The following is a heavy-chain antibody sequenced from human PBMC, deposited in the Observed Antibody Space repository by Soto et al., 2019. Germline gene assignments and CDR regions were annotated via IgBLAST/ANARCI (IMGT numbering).Heavy chain of an antibody. CDR2: IIPRLGTA. Sequence: QVQLIQSGAEVKKPGSSVKVSCKASGGTFSSYVISWVRQTPGQGLEWMGGIIPRLGTANYAQKFQGRVTVTADESTRTAYMELSSLISEDTAVYYCARARVATIAHGTYYYGTDAWGQGATVTVSS. J-gene: IGHJ6*02. CDR3: ARARVATIAHGTYYYGTDA. V-gene: IGHV1-69*11. D-gene: IGHD5-12*01. CDR1: GGTFSSYV.